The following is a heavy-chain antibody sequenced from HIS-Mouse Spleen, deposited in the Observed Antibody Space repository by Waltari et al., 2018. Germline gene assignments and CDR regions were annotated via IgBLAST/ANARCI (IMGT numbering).Heavy chain of an antibody. CDR1: GGTFSSYA. V-gene: IGHV1-69*04. Sequence: QVQLVQSGAEVKKPGSSVKVSCKASGGTFSSYAISWVRQAPGQGLEWMGRITPILGIANYEQKFQGRVTITADKSTSTAYMELSSPRSEDTAVYYCARHPEIAAAVGAFDIWGQGTMVTVSS. D-gene: IGHD6-13*01. CDR2: ITPILGIA. CDR3: ARHPEIAAAVGAFDI. J-gene: IGHJ3*02.